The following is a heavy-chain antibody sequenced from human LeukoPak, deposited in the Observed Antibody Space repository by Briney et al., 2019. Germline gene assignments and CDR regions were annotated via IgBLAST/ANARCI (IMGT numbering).Heavy chain of an antibody. CDR1: GGTFSSYA. V-gene: IGHV1-18*01. Sequence: ASVKVSCKASGGTFSSYAITWVRQAPGQGLEWMGWISAYNGDTNYARNLQGRVTMTTDTSTSTAYMELRSLRSDDTAVYYCARGGAGEYCSGGSCYAKTNNWFDPWGQGTLVTVSS. D-gene: IGHD2-15*01. J-gene: IGHJ5*02. CDR2: ISAYNGDT. CDR3: ARGGAGEYCSGGSCYAKTNNWFDP.